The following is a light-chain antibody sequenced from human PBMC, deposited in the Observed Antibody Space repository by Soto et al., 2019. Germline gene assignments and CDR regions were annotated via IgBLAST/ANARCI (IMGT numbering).Light chain of an antibody. CDR1: SSNIGNNA. CDR2: YDD. J-gene: IGLJ3*02. CDR3: AAWDDSLNGRV. Sequence: QSGLTQPPSVSEAPRQRVTISCSGSSSNIGNNAVNWYQQLPGKAPKLLIYYDDLLPSGVSDRFSGSKSGTSASLAISGLQSEDEADYYCAAWDDSLNGRVFGGGTKLTVL. V-gene: IGLV1-36*01.